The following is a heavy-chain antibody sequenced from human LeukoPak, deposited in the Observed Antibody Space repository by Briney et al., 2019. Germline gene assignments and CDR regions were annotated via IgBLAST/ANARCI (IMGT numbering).Heavy chain of an antibody. J-gene: IGHJ4*02. CDR2: IIPIFGTA. CDR1: GGTFSSYA. V-gene: IGHV1-69*13. D-gene: IGHD2-15*01. Sequence: VASVKVSFKASGGTFSSYAISWVRQAPGQGLEWMGGIIPIFGTANYAQKFQGRVTITADESTSTAYMELSCLRSEDTAVYYCAGPTCLRGAYCRTNFWGQGTLVTVSS. CDR3: AGPTCLRGAYCRTNF.